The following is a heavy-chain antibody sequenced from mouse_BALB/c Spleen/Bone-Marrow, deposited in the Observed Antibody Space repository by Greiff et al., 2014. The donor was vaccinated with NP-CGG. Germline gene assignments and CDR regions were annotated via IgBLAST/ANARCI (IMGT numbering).Heavy chain of an antibody. CDR2: INPSYGRT. Sequence: VHLVESGAELVKPGASVKLSCKASGYTLTSYWMRWVKPRPGQGLEWIGEINPSYGRTNYNEKFKSKATLTVDKSSSTAYMQLSSLTSEDSAVYYCAGPFDYWGQGTTLTVSS. V-gene: IGHV1S81*02. CDR3: AGPFDY. J-gene: IGHJ2*01. CDR1: GYTLTSYW.